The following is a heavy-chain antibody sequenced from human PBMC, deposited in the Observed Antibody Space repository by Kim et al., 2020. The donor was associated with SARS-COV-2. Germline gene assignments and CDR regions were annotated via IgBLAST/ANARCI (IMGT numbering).Heavy chain of an antibody. V-gene: IGHV4-31*02. D-gene: IGHD4-17*01. Sequence: YSNPPPKSRLTLSVDTSKNQFSLKLGSVTAADTAVYYCAREEGTTVSFDYWGQGTLVTVSS. J-gene: IGHJ4*02. CDR3: AREEGTTVSFDY.